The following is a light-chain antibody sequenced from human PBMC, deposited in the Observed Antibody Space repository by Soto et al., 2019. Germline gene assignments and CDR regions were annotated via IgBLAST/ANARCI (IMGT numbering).Light chain of an antibody. CDR2: DAS. CDR1: QSISSW. J-gene: IGKJ1*01. Sequence: EIQVTQSPSTLSASQGDRVTITCRASQSISSWLAWYQQKPGKAPKLLIYDASSLESGVPSRFSGSGSGTEFTLTISSLQPDDFATYYCQHYNSYSEAFAQGTKV. CDR3: QHYNSYSEA. V-gene: IGKV1-5*01.